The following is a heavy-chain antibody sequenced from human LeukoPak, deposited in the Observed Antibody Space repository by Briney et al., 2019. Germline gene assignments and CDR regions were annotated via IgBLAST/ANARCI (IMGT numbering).Heavy chain of an antibody. CDR2: INSDGSNT. V-gene: IGHV3-74*01. Sequence: PGGSLRLSCAASGLTFSSSWMHWVRQAPGKGLVWVSRINSDGSNTYYADSVKGRFTISRDNAKNTLYLQMNSLRAEDTALYYCFTYGFWSDYYRAGWGQGTLVTVSS. J-gene: IGHJ4*02. CDR1: GLTFSSSW. CDR3: FTYGFWSDYYRAG. D-gene: IGHD3-3*01.